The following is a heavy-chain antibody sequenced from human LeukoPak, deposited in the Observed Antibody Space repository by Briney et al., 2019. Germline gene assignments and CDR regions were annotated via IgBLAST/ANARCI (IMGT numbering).Heavy chain of an antibody. D-gene: IGHD2-15*01. V-gene: IGHV4-59*01. Sequence: PSETLSLTCTVSGGSISSYYWSWIRQPPGKGLEWIGYIYYSGSTNYNPSLKSRVTISVDTSKNQFSLKLSSVTAADTAVYYCAREARGEYCSGGSCYSYYYYGMDVWGQGTTVTVSS. J-gene: IGHJ6*02. CDR3: AREARGEYCSGGSCYSYYYYGMDV. CDR2: IYYSGST. CDR1: GGSISSYY.